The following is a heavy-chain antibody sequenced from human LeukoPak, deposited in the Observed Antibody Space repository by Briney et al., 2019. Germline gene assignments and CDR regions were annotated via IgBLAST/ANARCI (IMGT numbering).Heavy chain of an antibody. J-gene: IGHJ4*02. CDR3: ARDRLSSWYGRLVPASFDY. Sequence: KPSEILSLTCAVCGGSFSDYFWSWIRQPPGKGLEWIGEINHSGSTNYNPSLKSRVTISVDTSKNQFSLKLSSVTAADTAVFYCARDRLSSWYGRLVPASFDYWGQGTLVTVSS. D-gene: IGHD6-13*01. CDR2: INHSGST. CDR1: GGSFSDYF. V-gene: IGHV4-34*01.